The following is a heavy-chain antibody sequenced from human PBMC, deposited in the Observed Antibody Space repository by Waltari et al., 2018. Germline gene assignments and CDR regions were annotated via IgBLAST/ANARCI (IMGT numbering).Heavy chain of an antibody. CDR1: GGTFSSYA. D-gene: IGHD4-17*01. CDR2: ITPIFGTA. J-gene: IGHJ4*02. CDR3: ARVDGGGNDYGDYNFDY. V-gene: IGHV1-69*05. Sequence: QVQLVQSGAEVKKPGSSVKVSCKASGGTFSSYAISWVRQAPGQGLEWMGGITPIFGTANYAQKFQGRVTMTRDTSISTAYMGRSRLRSDDPAVYYCARVDGGGNDYGDYNFDYWGQGTLVTVSS.